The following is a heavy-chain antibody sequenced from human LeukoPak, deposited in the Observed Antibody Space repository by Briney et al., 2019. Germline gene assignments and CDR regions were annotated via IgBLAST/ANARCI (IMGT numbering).Heavy chain of an antibody. CDR2: ISSSGSTI. D-gene: IGHD6-19*01. V-gene: IGHV3-48*03. Sequence: PEGSLRLSCAASGFTFSSYAMSWVRQAPGKGLEWVSYISSSGSTIYYADSVKGRFTISRDNAKNSLYLQMNSLRAEDTAVYYCARDEGSVAGTFDYWGQGTLVTVSS. J-gene: IGHJ4*02. CDR3: ARDEGSVAGTFDY. CDR1: GFTFSSYA.